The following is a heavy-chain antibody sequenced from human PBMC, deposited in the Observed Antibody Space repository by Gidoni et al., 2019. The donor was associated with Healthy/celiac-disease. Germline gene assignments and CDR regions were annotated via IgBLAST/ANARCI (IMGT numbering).Heavy chain of an antibody. CDR2: ISGSGGST. V-gene: IGHV3-23*04. D-gene: IGHD2-2*01. Sequence: EVQLVESGGGLVQPGGSLRLSCAASGFTFSRYAMSWVRPAPGKGLEWVSAISGSGGSTYYADSVKGRFTISRDNSKNTLYLQMNSLRAEDTAVYYCAKDGGVVVPAANYYYYGMDVWGQGTTVTVSS. CDR1: GFTFSRYA. J-gene: IGHJ6*02. CDR3: AKDGGVVVPAANYYYYGMDV.